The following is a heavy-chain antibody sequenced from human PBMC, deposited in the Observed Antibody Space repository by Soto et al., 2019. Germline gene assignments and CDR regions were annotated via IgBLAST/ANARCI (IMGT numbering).Heavy chain of an antibody. Sequence: EVQMVESGGGLVHPGGSLRLSCAVSGFTFGSYWMSWVRQGPDTGLEWVAQIKEDGSEKYDLDSVRGRFTISRDNAKNSLYLEMNRLRAEDTGVYYCVRDGDFSHRAVFDYWGQGTLVIVSS. D-gene: IGHD7-27*01. J-gene: IGHJ4*02. V-gene: IGHV3-7*04. CDR1: GFTFGSYW. CDR2: IKEDGSEK. CDR3: VRDGDFSHRAVFDY.